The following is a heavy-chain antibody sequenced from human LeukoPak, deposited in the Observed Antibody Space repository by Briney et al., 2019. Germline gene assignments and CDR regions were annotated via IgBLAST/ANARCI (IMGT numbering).Heavy chain of an antibody. V-gene: IGHV1-2*02. CDR1: GYTFTGYY. Sequence: ASVKVSCKASGYTFTGYYMHWVRQAPGQGLEWMGWINPNSGGTNYAQKFQGRVTMTRDTSISTAYMELSRLRSDDTAVYYCARGDYDFWSGYYQPFDHWGQGTLVTVSS. D-gene: IGHD3-3*01. CDR3: ARGDYDFWSGYYQPFDH. CDR2: INPNSGGT. J-gene: IGHJ4*02.